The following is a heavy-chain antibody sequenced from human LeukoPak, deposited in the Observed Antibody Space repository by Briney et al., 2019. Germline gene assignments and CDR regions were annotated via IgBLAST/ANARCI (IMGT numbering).Heavy chain of an antibody. V-gene: IGHV4-39*07. CDR2: IYYSGST. CDR1: GGSISSSSYY. J-gene: IGHJ3*02. Sequence: SETLSLTCTVSGGSISSSSYYWGWIRQPPGKGLEWIGSIYYSGSTYYNPSLKSRVTISVDTSKNQFSLKLGSVTAADTAVYYCARDLWDFIGGYRDAFDIWGQGTMVTVSS. CDR3: ARDLWDFIGGYRDAFDI. D-gene: IGHD3-22*01.